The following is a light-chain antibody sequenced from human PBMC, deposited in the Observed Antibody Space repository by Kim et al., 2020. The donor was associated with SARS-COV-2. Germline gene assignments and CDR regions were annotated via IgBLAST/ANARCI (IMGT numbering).Light chain of an antibody. CDR1: QDISSY. J-gene: IGKJ1*01. V-gene: IGKV1-39*01. CDR2: TAS. Sequence: DIQMTQSPSSLSASVGDSVTITCRASQDISSYLNWSQQKPVKAPKLLIYTASSSQSGVPSRFTGSGSETDFTLTISSLQAEDFALYYCQQAYHASRTFGQGTKVDIK. CDR3: QQAYHASRT.